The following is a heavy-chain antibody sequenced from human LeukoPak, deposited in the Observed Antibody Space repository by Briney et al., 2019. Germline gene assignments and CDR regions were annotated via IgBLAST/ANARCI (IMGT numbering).Heavy chain of an antibody. CDR1: GFTFNDYY. J-gene: IGHJ5*02. Sequence: GGSLRLSCAASGFTFNDYYMSWIRQAPGKGLEWLSYINIGGTNTHYADSVKGRFTISRDNAKKSLYLEMNNLRAEDTAVYYCATDGARFDTWGQGVLVTVSS. CDR3: ATDGARFDT. V-gene: IGHV3-11*01. CDR2: INIGGTNT.